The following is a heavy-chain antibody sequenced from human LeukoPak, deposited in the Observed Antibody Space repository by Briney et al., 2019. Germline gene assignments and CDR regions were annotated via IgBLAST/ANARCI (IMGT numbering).Heavy chain of an antibody. CDR3: ARPLDTYYYGSGSYRLDY. V-gene: IGHV3-21*01. Sequence: AGGSLRLSCAASGFTFSSYSMNWVRQAPGKGLEWVSSISSSSSYIYYADSVKGRFTISRDNAKNSLYLQMNSLRAEDTAVYYCARPLDTYYYGSGSYRLDYWGQGTLVTVSS. J-gene: IGHJ4*02. CDR1: GFTFSSYS. D-gene: IGHD3-10*01. CDR2: ISSSSSYI.